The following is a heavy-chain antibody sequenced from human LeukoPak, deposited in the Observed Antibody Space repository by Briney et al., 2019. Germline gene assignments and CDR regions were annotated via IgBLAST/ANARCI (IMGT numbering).Heavy chain of an antibody. Sequence: GESLKISCKGSGYSFTSYWIGWVRQMPGKGLEWMGRIDPSDSYTNYSPSFQGHVTISADKSISTAYLQWSSLKASDTAMYYCARPITGTTDAVFDYWGQGTLVTVSS. V-gene: IGHV5-10-1*01. CDR2: IDPSDSYT. CDR3: ARPITGTTDAVFDY. D-gene: IGHD1-7*01. J-gene: IGHJ4*02. CDR1: GYSFTSYW.